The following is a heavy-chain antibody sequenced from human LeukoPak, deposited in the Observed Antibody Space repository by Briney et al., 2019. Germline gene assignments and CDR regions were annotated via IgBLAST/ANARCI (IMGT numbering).Heavy chain of an antibody. CDR2: IYYSGST. Sequence: PSETLSLTCTVSGGSISSYYWSWIRQPPGKGLEWIGYIYYSGSTNYNPSLKSRVTISVDTSKNQFSLKLSPVTAADTAVYYCARGAHAYYYYYMDVWGKGTTVTVSS. CDR1: GGSISSYY. CDR3: ARGAHAYYYYYMDV. J-gene: IGHJ6*03. V-gene: IGHV4-59*01.